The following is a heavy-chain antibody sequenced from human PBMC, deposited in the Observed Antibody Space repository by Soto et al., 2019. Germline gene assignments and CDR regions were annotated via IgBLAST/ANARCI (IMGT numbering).Heavy chain of an antibody. CDR2: INHSGST. Sequence: QVRLQQWGAGLLKPSETLSLTCSVSGAYGGPFTTDYWGWIRQPPGKGLEWIGEINHSGSTNYNPSLKSRVTISVDTSKNHFSLNLNSVTAADTAVYYCARYPTAQGESGFMAFDIWGQGTMVTVS. CDR3: ARYPTAQGESGFMAFDI. V-gene: IGHV4-34*01. CDR1: GAYGGPFTTDY. D-gene: IGHD3-16*01. J-gene: IGHJ3*02.